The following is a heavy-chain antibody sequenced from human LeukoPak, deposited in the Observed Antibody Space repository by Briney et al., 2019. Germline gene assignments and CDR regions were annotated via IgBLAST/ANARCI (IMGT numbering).Heavy chain of an antibody. J-gene: IGHJ4*02. CDR1: GFTFSSYS. CDR2: ISSSSSTI. Sequence: GGSLRLSCAASGFTFSSYSMNWVRQAPGKGLEWVPYISSSSSTIYYADSVKGRFTISRDNAKNSLYLQMNSLRDEDTAVYYCARVRYFDEPDDYWGQGTLVTVSS. CDR3: ARVRYFDEPDDY. D-gene: IGHD3-9*01. V-gene: IGHV3-48*02.